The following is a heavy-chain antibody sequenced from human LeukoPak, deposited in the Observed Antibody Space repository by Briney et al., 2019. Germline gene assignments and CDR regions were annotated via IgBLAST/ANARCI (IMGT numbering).Heavy chain of an antibody. CDR2: FSGSGGGT. V-gene: IGHV3-23*01. D-gene: IGHD1-1*01. J-gene: IGHJ4*02. CDR3: ARLLYNSGHRFDY. Sequence: GGSLRLSYAASGFTFSSHAMTWVRQAPGKGLEGVSVFSGSGGGTHYADSVKGRFTISRDNSKNTLYLQMDSLRADDTAVYYCARLLYNSGHRFDYWGQGTLVTVSS. CDR1: GFTFSSHA.